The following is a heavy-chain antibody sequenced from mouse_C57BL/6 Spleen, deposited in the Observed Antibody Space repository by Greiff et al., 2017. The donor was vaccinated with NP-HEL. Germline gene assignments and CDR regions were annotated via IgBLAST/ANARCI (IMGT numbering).Heavy chain of an antibody. J-gene: IGHJ3*01. V-gene: IGHV5-16*01. Sequence: EVKLVESEGGLVQPGSSMKLSCTASGFTFSDYYMAWVRQVPEKGLEWVANINYDGSSTYYLDSLKSRFIISRDNAKNILYLQMSSLKSEDTATYYCARGEYYGSSFAYWGQGTLVTVSA. CDR2: INYDGSST. CDR1: GFTFSDYY. D-gene: IGHD1-1*01. CDR3: ARGEYYGSSFAY.